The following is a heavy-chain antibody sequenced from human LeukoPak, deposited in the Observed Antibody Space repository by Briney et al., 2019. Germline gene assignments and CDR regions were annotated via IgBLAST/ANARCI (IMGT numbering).Heavy chain of an antibody. CDR1: GYTFTGYY. CDR2: INPNSGVT. CDR3: ASLSNPDAFDI. J-gene: IGHJ3*02. V-gene: IGHV1-2*06. Sequence: ASVKVSYKASGYTFTGYYMHWVRQAPGQGLEWMGRINPNSGVTHYAQKFQGRVTMTRDTSISTAYMELSRLRSDDTAVYYCASLSNPDAFDIWGQGTMVTVSS. D-gene: IGHD2/OR15-2a*01.